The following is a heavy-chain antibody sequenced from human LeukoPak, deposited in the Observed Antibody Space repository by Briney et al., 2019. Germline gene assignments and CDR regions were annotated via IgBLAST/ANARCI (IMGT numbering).Heavy chain of an antibody. CDR1: GGSISSGGYY. J-gene: IGHJ5*02. Sequence: ASQTLSLTCTVSGGSISSGGYYWSWIRQPPGKGLEWIGYIYHSGSTYYNPSLKSRVTISVDTSKNQFSLKLSSVTAADTAVYYCANLGMNSAETTVTTGGPSGPYSWFDPWGQGTLVTVSS. CDR3: ANLGMNSAETTVTTGGPSGPYSWFDP. D-gene: IGHD4-17*01. CDR2: IYHSGST. V-gene: IGHV4-30-2*01.